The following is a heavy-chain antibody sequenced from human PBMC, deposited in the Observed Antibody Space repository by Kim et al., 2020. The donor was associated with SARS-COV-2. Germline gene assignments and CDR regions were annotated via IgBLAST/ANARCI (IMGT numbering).Heavy chain of an antibody. V-gene: IGHV4-34*01. CDR3: AKHDSRYCSGGNCYYFDY. D-gene: IGHD2-15*01. Sequence: SETLSLTCAVYGGSFIDYYCAWIRQPPGKGLEWIGEINHIGSTNYNPSLKSRVTMSVDTSKNQLSLKLSFVTAADTAVYYCAKHDSRYCSGGNCYYFDYWGQGTLVTVSS. CDR2: INHIGST. J-gene: IGHJ4*02. CDR1: GGSFIDYY.